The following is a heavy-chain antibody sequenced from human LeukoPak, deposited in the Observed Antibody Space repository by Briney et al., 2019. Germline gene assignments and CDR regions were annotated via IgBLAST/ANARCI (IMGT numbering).Heavy chain of an antibody. CDR1: GFTFSSYP. V-gene: IGHV3-30*04. CDR3: ARKEGEMVDY. Sequence: GGSLRLSCAASGFTFSSYPMHWVRQAPGKGLEWVAVISYDGRNKYYADSVKGRFIISRDNSKNALYLEMNSLRAEDTAVYYCARKEGEMVDYWGQGTLVTVSS. D-gene: IGHD5-24*01. CDR2: ISYDGRNK. J-gene: IGHJ4*02.